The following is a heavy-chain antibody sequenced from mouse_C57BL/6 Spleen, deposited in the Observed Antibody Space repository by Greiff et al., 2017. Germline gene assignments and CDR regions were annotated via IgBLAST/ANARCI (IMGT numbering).Heavy chain of an antibody. Sequence: EVQLQQSGPELVKPGASVKISCKASGYSFTGYYMNWVKQSPEKSLEWIGEINPSIGGTTYNQKFKAKATLTVDKSSSTAYMQLKSLTSEDSAVYYCARSGVYSTFDYWGQGTTLTVSS. D-gene: IGHD2-5*01. V-gene: IGHV1-42*01. CDR2: INPSIGGT. J-gene: IGHJ2*01. CDR1: GYSFTGYY. CDR3: ARSGVYSTFDY.